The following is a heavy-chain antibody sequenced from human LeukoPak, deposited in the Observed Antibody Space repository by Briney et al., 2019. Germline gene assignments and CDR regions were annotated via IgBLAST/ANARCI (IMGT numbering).Heavy chain of an antibody. D-gene: IGHD5-18*01. Sequence: GGSLRLSCAASGFTFNTYWMHWVRQAPGKGLVWVSRINTDGGITNYADSVKGRFTISRDNSKNTLYLQMNSLRAEDTAVYYCAKEQRYTLDYWGQGTLVTVSS. V-gene: IGHV3-74*01. CDR1: GFTFNTYW. CDR2: INTDGGIT. CDR3: AKEQRYTLDY. J-gene: IGHJ4*02.